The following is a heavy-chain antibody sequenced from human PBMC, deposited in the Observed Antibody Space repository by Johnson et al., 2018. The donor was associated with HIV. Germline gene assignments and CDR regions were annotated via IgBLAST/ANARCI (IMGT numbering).Heavy chain of an antibody. CDR3: ATELLRTEHDVFDI. Sequence: QVQLVESGGGVVQPGRSLRLSCAASGFTFSSYGMHWVRQAPGKGLEWMAVILYRGSNKYYADSVKGRFTISRDNSKNTLYLQMNSLRAEDTAVYYCATELLRTEHDVFDIWGQGTMVTVSS. CDR1: GFTFSSYG. D-gene: IGHD3-10*01. J-gene: IGHJ3*02. V-gene: IGHV3-30*03. CDR2: ILYRGSNK.